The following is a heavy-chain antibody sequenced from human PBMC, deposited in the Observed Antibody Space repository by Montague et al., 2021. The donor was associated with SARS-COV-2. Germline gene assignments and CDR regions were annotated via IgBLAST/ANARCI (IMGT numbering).Heavy chain of an antibody. CDR1: GGSISSSSYY. V-gene: IGHV4-39*01. CDR3: ASPTYYYDSSGSDAFDI. J-gene: IGHJ3*02. D-gene: IGHD3-22*01. Sequence: SETLSLTCTVSGGSISSSSYYWGWIRQPPGKGLEWIGSIYCSGSTYYNPSLKSRVTIFVDTSKNQFSLKLSSVTAADTAVYYCASPTYYYDSSGSDAFDIWGQGTMVTVSS. CDR2: IYCSGST.